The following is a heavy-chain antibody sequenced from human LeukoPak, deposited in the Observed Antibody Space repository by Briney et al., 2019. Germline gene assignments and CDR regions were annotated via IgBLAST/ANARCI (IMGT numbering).Heavy chain of an antibody. V-gene: IGHV3-74*01. D-gene: IGHD5-24*01. Sequence: PGGSLRLSCAVSGFTFRTSWMHWVRQAPGGGLVWVSRMNSDGTTVNYADSVKGRFTMSRDNAKNTLYLQMNSLRAEDTAVYYCARGGNYYLDYWGQGTLAPVSS. CDR2: MNSDGTTV. J-gene: IGHJ4*02. CDR3: ARGGNYYLDY. CDR1: GFTFRTSW.